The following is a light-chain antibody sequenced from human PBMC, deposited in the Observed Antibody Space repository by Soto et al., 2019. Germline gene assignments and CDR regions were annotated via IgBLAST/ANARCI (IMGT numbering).Light chain of an antibody. J-gene: IGKJ5*01. CDR2: GAS. CDR1: QSVSSN. V-gene: IGKV3-15*01. Sequence: EIVMTQSPATLSVSPGERATLSCRVSQSVSSNLAWYQQKPGQAPRLLIYGASTRATGIPARFSGSGSGTEFTLTISSLQSEDFAVYYCQQYNNWITFGQGTRLEI. CDR3: QQYNNWIT.